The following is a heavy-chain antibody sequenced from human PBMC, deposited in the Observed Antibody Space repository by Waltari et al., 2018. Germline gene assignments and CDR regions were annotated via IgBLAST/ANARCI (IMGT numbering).Heavy chain of an antibody. Sequence: QVQLMQSGAEVKKPGASVKVSCKASGYTFTSYDINWVRQATGQGLEWMGWMNPNSGSTGYAQKFQGRVTMTRNTSIATASMELSSLGFEDTAVYYCARGGVYGSGSYSWFDPWGQGTLVTVSS. D-gene: IGHD3-10*01. V-gene: IGHV1-8*01. CDR3: ARGGVYGSGSYSWFDP. J-gene: IGHJ5*02. CDR2: MNPNSGST. CDR1: GYTFTSYD.